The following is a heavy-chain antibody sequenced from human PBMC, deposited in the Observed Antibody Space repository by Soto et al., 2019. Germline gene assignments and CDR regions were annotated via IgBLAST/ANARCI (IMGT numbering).Heavy chain of an antibody. D-gene: IGHD5-18*01. CDR2: IRSKADGGIT. Sequence: EVQLVESGGGLVKPGGSLRLSCAASGITVSNAWMNWVRQAPGKGLEWVGRIRSKADGGITDYPAHVKGRFTISRDDSKNLVHLQIDSLKPEDTAVYYCTTGGRPLDTWGRGTMVTVSS. CDR3: TTGGRPLDT. J-gene: IGHJ3*01. V-gene: IGHV3-15*07. CDR1: GITVSNAW.